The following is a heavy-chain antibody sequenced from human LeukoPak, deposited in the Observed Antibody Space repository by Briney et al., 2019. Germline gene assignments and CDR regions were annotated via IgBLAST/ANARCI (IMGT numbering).Heavy chain of an antibody. CDR1: GGSISSYY. CDR3: ARGAPGY. J-gene: IGHJ4*02. CDR2: INDRGST. Sequence: SETLSLTCTVSGGSISSYYWSWIRQPPGKGLEWIGQINDRGSTKYNPSLKSRVAISVDTSKNQFFLILNSVTAADTAVYYCARGAPGYWGQGTLVTVSS. V-gene: IGHV4-34*01.